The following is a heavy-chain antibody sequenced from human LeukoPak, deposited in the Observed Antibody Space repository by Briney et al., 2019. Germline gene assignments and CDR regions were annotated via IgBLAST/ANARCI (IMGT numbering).Heavy chain of an antibody. CDR1: GFTFSSYA. Sequence: GGSLRLSCAASGFTFSSYAMSWVRQAPGKGLEGVSAISGRGGSTYYADSVKGRFTISRDNSKNTLYLKMRRLRAGDTAVYHCAKDRRTMIVVVTTDYWGQGTLVTVSS. D-gene: IGHD3-22*01. V-gene: IGHV3-23*01. CDR3: AKDRRTMIVVVTTDY. J-gene: IGHJ4*02. CDR2: ISGRGGST.